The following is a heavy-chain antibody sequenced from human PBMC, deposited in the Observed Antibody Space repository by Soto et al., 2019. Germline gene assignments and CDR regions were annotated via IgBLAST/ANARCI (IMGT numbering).Heavy chain of an antibody. Sequence: QVQLVQSGAEVKKPGASVKGSCKASGYTFTNYYIHWVRQAPGQGLEWMGIINPSGGSTDYTQKSQDRVTMSRDTSTSTVYMELSSLRSEDTAVYYCARDHRLLWFGELLIWGQGTLVTVSS. V-gene: IGHV1-46*01. J-gene: IGHJ4*02. CDR1: GYTFTNYY. CDR2: INPSGGST. D-gene: IGHD3-10*01. CDR3: ARDHRLLWFGELLI.